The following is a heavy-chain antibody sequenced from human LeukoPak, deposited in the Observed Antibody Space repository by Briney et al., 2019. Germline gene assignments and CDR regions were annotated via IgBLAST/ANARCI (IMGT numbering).Heavy chain of an antibody. CDR1: GGSIRSSH. CDR2: IYNSGGT. V-gene: IGHV4-4*07. CDR3: ASDLTVPPYNWFDP. D-gene: IGHD7-27*01. J-gene: IGHJ5*02. Sequence: PSETLSLTCTVSGGSIRSSHWSWIRQPAGQGLEWTAIIYNSGGTNYNPSLKSRVTISRDTSKNQFSLTLTSVTAADTAVYYCASDLTVPPYNWFDPWGQGTLVTVSS.